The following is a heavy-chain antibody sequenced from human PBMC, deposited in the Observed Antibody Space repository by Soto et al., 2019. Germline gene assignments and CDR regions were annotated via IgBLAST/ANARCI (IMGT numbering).Heavy chain of an antibody. CDR2: IYYSGST. CDR1: GDSISSGDYY. V-gene: IGHV4-30-4*01. CDR3: ARTLGSSTLDY. Sequence: SETLSLTCTVSGDSISSGDYYWRWIRQPPGKGLEWIGLIYYSGSTHYNPSLKSRLIISVNTSKNQFSLKLTSATAADTATYYCARTLGSSTLDYWGQGTLVTVSS. J-gene: IGHJ4*02. D-gene: IGHD6-13*01.